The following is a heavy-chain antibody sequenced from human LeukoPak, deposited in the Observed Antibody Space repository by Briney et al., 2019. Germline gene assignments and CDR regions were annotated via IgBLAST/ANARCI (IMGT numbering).Heavy chain of an antibody. V-gene: IGHV3-9*01. CDR2: ISWNSGSI. D-gene: IGHD4-11*01. CDR3: AKGDYSSVRLDY. CDR1: GFRFDDYA. Sequence: QPGRSLRLSCAASGFRFDDYAMHWVRQAPGKGLEWVSGISWNSGSIGYADSVKGRFTISRDNAKNSLYLQMNSLRAEDTALYYCAKGDYSSVRLDYWGQGTLVTVSS. J-gene: IGHJ4*02.